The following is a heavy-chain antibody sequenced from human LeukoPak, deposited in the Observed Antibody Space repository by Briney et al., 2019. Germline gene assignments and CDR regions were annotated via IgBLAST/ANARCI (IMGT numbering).Heavy chain of an antibody. CDR2: MNPNSGNT. D-gene: IGHD3-10*01. CDR1: GYTFTSYD. J-gene: IGHJ6*03. CDR3: ARDSKGPWYYYGSGSYYNPGYMDV. Sequence: ASVKVSCKASGYTFTSYDINWVRQATGQGLEWMGWMNPNSGNTGYAQKFQGRVTMTRNTSISTAYMELSSLRSEDTAVYYCARDSKGPWYYYGSGSYYNPGYMDVWGKGTTVTVSS. V-gene: IGHV1-8*01.